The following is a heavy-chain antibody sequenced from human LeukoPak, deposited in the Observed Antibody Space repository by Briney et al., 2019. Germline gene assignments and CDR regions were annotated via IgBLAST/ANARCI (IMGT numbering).Heavy chain of an antibody. CDR2: IKQDGSEK. V-gene: IGHV3-7*01. D-gene: IGHD6-13*01. CDR1: GFTFSSYW. Sequence: GGSLRPSCAASGFTFSSYWMSWVRQAPGKGLEWVANIKQDGSEKYYVDSVKGRFTISRDNAKNSLYLQMNSLRAEDTAVYYCARDHGIAAAAVYYYYMDVWGKGTTVTASS. CDR3: ARDHGIAAAAVYYYYMDV. J-gene: IGHJ6*03.